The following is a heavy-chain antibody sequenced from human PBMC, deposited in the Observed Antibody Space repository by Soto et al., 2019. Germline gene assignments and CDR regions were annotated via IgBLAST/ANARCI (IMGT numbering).Heavy chain of an antibody. J-gene: IGHJ4*02. CDR3: AKDPATIAVAGTFDY. V-gene: IGHV3-23*01. CDR1: GFTFSTYG. Sequence: EVQLLESGGGLVQPGGSLRLSCAASGFTFSTYGMSWVRQAPGKGLEWVSIISGSGGSTYYADPVKGRFTISRDNSKNTLYLQMTSLRAEDTAVYYCAKDPATIAVAGTFDYWGQGTLVIVSS. D-gene: IGHD6-19*01. CDR2: ISGSGGST.